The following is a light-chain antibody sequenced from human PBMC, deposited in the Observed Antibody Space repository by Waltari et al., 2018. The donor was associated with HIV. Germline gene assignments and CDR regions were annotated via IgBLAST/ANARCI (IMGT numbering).Light chain of an antibody. V-gene: IGLV2-8*01. CDR2: EVN. Sequence: QSALTQPPSASGSPGQSVTISCPGTSSDIGGYNYVSWYQQYPGKAPKVMIHEVNKRPSGVPDRFSGSKSGNTASLTVSGLQAEDEAYYYCSSYAGSNSWVFGGGTKLTVL. CDR1: SSDIGGYNY. CDR3: SSYAGSNSWV. J-gene: IGLJ3*02.